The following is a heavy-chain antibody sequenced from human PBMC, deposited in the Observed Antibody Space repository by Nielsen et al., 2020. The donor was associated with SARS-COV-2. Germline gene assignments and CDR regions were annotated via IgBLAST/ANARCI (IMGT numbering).Heavy chain of an antibody. CDR3: AKDRKNRKEQWLVRSGQIDY. CDR2: ISYDGSNK. V-gene: IGHV3-30*18. CDR1: GFTFSSYG. J-gene: IGHJ4*02. D-gene: IGHD6-19*01. Sequence: GESLKISCAASGFTFSSYGMHWVRQAPGKGLEWVAVISYDGSNKYYADSVKGRFTISRDNSKNTLYLQMNSLRAEDTAVYYCAKDRKNRKEQWLVRSGQIDYWGQGTLVTVSS.